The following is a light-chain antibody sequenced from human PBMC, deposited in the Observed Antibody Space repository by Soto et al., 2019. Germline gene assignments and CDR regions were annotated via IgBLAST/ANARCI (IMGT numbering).Light chain of an antibody. Sequence: EIVMTQSPAMLSVSPGERATLSCRASQNVNNRLAWYQQKAGQPPRLLIYGASTRATGIPARFSGSGSGTEFYLTISSLQSEDFAVYYCQQFNSWPLLFGQGTKVEIK. CDR2: GAS. CDR1: QNVNNR. J-gene: IGKJ1*01. CDR3: QQFNSWPLL. V-gene: IGKV3-15*01.